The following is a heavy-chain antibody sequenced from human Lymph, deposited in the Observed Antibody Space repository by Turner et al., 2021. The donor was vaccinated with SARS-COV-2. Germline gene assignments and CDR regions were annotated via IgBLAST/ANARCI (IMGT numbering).Heavy chain of an antibody. CDR1: GFTFNNYP. CDR2: ISYDGSNK. J-gene: IGHJ4*02. D-gene: IGHD3-10*01. Sequence: QVQLVESVGGVVQPGRSLRLSCAASGFTFNNYPMHWVRQAPGKGLEWVAVISYDGSNKYYADSVKGRFTISRDNSKNTLYLQMNSLRAEDTAVYYCARDSSGSGTLDYWGQGTLVTVSS. CDR3: ARDSSGSGTLDY. V-gene: IGHV3-30-3*01.